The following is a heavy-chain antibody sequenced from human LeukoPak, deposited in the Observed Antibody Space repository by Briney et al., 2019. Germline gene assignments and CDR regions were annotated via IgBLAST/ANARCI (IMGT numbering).Heavy chain of an antibody. CDR3: ARTPKVSLWFGD. CDR1: GFTFRSYG. CDR2: ISYDGIVK. V-gene: IGHV3-30*03. Sequence: PGRSLRLSCAASGFTFRSYGMQWVRQAPGKGLEWVAVISYDGIVKYYADSVKGRFTISRDNSKNTLYLQMNSLRAEDTAVYYCARTPKVSLWFGDWGQGTLVTVSS. J-gene: IGHJ4*02. D-gene: IGHD3-10*01.